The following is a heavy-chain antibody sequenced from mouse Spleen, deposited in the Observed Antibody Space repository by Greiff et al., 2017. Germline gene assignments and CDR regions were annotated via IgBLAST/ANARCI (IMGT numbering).Heavy chain of an antibody. V-gene: IGHV3-6*01. Sequence: DVQLQESGPGLVKPSQSLSLTCSVTGYSITSGYYWNWIRQFPGNKLEWMGYISYDGSNNYNPSLKNRISITRDTSKNQFFLKLNSVTTEDTATYYCARDRYYGSSYWGQGTTLTVSS. CDR2: ISYDGSN. D-gene: IGHD1-1*01. CDR1: GYSITSGYY. J-gene: IGHJ2*01. CDR3: ARDRYYGSSY.